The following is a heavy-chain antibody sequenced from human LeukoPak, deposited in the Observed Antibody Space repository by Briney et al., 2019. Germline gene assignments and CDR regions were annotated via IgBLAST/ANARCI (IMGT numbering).Heavy chain of an antibody. CDR3: ARDLKMGYSSGRYSWGTGSSNDY. D-gene: IGHD6-19*01. CDR1: GYTFTDYY. V-gene: IGHV1-2*02. Sequence: ASVKVSCKASGYTFTDYYIHWVRQAPGQGLEWMGWINPNSGGTNYAQKFQGRITMTTDTSTSTAYMELRSLRSDDTAVYYCARDLKMGYSSGRYSWGTGSSNDYWGQGTLVTVSS. J-gene: IGHJ4*02. CDR2: INPNSGGT.